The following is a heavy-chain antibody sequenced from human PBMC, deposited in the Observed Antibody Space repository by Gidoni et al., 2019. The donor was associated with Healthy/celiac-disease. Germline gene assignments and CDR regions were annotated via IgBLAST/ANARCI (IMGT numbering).Heavy chain of an antibody. CDR3: ARGDWYYFDY. J-gene: IGHJ4*02. CDR2: IYYSGST. D-gene: IGHD2-21*01. Sequence: QVQLQESGPGLVKPSETLSLPCPVSGGSISSYYWSWIRQPPGKGLEWIGYIYYSGSTNYNPSLKSRVTISVDTSKNQFSLKLSSVTAADTAVYYCARGDWYYFDYWGQGTLVTVSS. CDR1: GGSISSYY. V-gene: IGHV4-59*01.